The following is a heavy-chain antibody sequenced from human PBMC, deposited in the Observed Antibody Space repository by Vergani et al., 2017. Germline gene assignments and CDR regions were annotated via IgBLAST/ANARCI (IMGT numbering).Heavy chain of an antibody. D-gene: IGHD3-3*02. CDR1: GGSISSYY. CDR3: ARLSLRGWFDP. CDR2: IYYSGST. V-gene: IGHV4-59*08. Sequence: VQLQESGPGLVKPSETLSLTCTVSGGSISSYYWSWIRQPPGKGLEWIGYIYYSGSTNYNPSLKSRVTMSVDTSKNQFSLQLTSVTAADTAVYYCARLSLRGWFDPWGQGTLVTVSS. J-gene: IGHJ5*02.